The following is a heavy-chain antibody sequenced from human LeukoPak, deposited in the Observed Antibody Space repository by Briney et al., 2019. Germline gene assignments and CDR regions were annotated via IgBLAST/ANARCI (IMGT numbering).Heavy chain of an antibody. D-gene: IGHD1-26*01. Sequence: PGGSLILSCAASGFTFSRSAMNWVRQAPGKGLEWVSSFSASGGTTYYADSVKGRFTISRDNSKNTLSVQMNSLRAEDTAVYYCAKANYSGSYYFDSWGQGTLVTVSS. CDR1: GFTFSRSA. V-gene: IGHV3-23*01. J-gene: IGHJ4*02. CDR2: FSASGGTT. CDR3: AKANYSGSYYFDS.